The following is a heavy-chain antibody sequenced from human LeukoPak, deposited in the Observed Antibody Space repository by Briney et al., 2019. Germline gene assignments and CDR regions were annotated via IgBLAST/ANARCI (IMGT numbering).Heavy chain of an antibody. Sequence: ASVKVSCKASGYTFTDDYIHWVRQAPGQGLEWMGWINPNSADTHYPQKFQGRVTVTSDTSISTAYMELSRLSPDDTAMYYCARDLRGNSMFFDYWGQGTVVTVSS. J-gene: IGHJ4*02. CDR3: ARDLRGNSMFFDY. V-gene: IGHV1-2*02. CDR2: INPNSADT. CDR1: GYTFTDDY. D-gene: IGHD1-1*01.